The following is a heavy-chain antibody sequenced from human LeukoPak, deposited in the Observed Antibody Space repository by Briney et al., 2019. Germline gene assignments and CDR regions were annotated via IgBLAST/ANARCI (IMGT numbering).Heavy chain of an antibody. CDR3: AKASDYNNYFDF. V-gene: IGHV3-23*01. Sequence: PGGSLRLSCATSGFTFTRYAMSWVGQAPGRGLDWLSSVSGNGQSTFYADSVKGRFTISRDFSKNTLYLQMSNLRAEDTARYYCAKASDYNNYFDFWGQGILVTVSS. D-gene: IGHD6-25*01. CDR2: VSGNGQST. CDR1: GFTFTRYA. J-gene: IGHJ4*02.